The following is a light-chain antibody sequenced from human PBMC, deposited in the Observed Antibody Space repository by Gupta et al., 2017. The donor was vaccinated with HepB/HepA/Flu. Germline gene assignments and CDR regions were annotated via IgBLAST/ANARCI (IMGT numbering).Light chain of an antibody. J-gene: IGLJ3*02. CDR1: HSNIGTNF. CDR2: RSN. V-gene: IGLV1-47*01. Sequence: QSVLTQPPSASGTPGQRVIISCSGSHSNIGTNFMYWFQQFPGTAPKPLIGRSNQRPSGVPDRLSGSKSGNSASRAIRGLRSEDEAESSCVEWDDTLGGAVFGGGTKLPVL. CDR3: VEWDDTLGGAV.